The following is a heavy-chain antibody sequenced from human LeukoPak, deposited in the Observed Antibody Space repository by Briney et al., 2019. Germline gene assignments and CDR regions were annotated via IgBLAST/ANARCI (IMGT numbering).Heavy chain of an antibody. D-gene: IGHD6-19*01. Sequence: PGGSLRLSRAASGFTFSNAWMTWVRQAPGKGLEWVGRIYSKTDGGTTDYAAPVKGRFTISRDDSKSSLYLQMNSLKTEDTAVYYCTTGGEDASWLGIDYWGQGTLVTVSS. CDR1: GFTFSNAW. J-gene: IGHJ4*02. CDR3: TTGGEDASWLGIDY. CDR2: IYSKTDGGTT. V-gene: IGHV3-15*01.